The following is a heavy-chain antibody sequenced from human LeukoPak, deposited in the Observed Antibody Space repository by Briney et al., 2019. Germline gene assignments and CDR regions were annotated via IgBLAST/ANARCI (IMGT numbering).Heavy chain of an antibody. CDR1: GGSISSGSYY. J-gene: IGHJ3*02. CDR3: ARERDGYNWGDAFDI. D-gene: IGHD5-24*01. CDR2: IYYSGST. V-gene: IGHV4-61*01. Sequence: SETLSLTCTVSGGSISSGSYYWSWIRQPPGKGLEWIAYIYYSGSTNYNPSLKSRVTISVDTSKNQFSLKLSSVTAADTAVYYCARERDGYNWGDAFDIWGQGTMVTVSS.